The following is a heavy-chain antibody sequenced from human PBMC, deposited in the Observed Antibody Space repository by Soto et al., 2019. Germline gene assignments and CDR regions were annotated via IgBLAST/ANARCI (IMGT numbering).Heavy chain of an antibody. CDR1: GFTFSSYS. J-gene: IGHJ5*02. CDR3: ARDLHDYVSFRFDP. CDR2: ISRSSSYI. D-gene: IGHD3-16*01. V-gene: IGHV3-21*01. Sequence: PGGSLRLSCAASGFTFSSYSMNWVRQAPGKGLEWVSSISRSSSYIYYADSVKGRFTNSRDNAKNSLYLKMKRLRAEDTVVYYCARDLHDYVSFRFDPWGQGTLVTVSS.